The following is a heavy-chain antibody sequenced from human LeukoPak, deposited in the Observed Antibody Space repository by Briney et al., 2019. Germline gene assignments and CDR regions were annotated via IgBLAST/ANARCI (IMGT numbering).Heavy chain of an antibody. D-gene: IGHD3-10*01. CDR1: GGSISSSSYY. V-gene: IGHV4-39*01. J-gene: IGHJ5*02. Sequence: SETLSLTCTVSGGSISSSSYYWGWIRQPPGKGLEWIGSIYYSGSTYYNPSLKSRVTISVDTSKNQFSLKLSSVTAADTAVYYCARRSLLWFGELPPGFDPWGQGTLVTVSS. CDR3: ARRSLLWFGELPPGFDP. CDR2: IYYSGST.